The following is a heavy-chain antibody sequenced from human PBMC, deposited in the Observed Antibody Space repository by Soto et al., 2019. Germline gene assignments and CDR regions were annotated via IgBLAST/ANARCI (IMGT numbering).Heavy chain of an antibody. CDR1: GGSISSYY. CDR2: LSYRRSR. V-gene: IGHV4-59*01. CDR3: ATDHRLVSIWADYYYMDV. J-gene: IGHJ6*03. Sequence: SETLSLTCTVSGGSISSYYWIWIRQPPGKGLEWIRSLSYRRSRNYNPSPNCRVTLSVDTSKPPLSLHLSSVPAADTAVHSSATDHRLVSIWADYYYMDVWRRRTTVIASS. D-gene: IGHD6-13*01.